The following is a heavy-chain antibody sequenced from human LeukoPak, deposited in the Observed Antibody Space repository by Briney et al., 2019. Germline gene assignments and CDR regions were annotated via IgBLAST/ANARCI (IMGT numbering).Heavy chain of an antibody. V-gene: IGHV3-74*01. Sequence: HPGGSLRLSCVASGFTISSYWMHWVRQAPGKGLVWVSRISSDGSTTNYADSVKGRFTISRDNAKNTLYLQMNSLRAEDTAVYYCAKIKDSRTSGSYSDYWGQGTLVTVSS. D-gene: IGHD3-10*01. J-gene: IGHJ4*02. CDR1: GFTISSYW. CDR3: AKIKDSRTSGSYSDY. CDR2: ISSDGSTT.